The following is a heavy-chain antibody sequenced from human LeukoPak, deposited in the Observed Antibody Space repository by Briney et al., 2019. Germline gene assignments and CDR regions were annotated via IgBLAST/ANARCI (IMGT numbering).Heavy chain of an antibody. CDR3: ARDFVGYCSGGSCYHLAFDI. J-gene: IGHJ3*02. CDR1: GFTFDDYG. Sequence: GGSLRLSCAASGFTFDDYGMSWVRQAPGKGLEWVSGINWNGGITGYADSVKGRFTISRDNAKNSLYLQMNSLRAEATALYYCARDFVGYCSGGSCYHLAFDIWGQGTMVTVSS. V-gene: IGHV3-20*04. CDR2: INWNGGIT. D-gene: IGHD2-15*01.